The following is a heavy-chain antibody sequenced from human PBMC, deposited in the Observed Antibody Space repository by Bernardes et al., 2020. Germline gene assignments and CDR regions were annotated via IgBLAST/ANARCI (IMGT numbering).Heavy chain of an antibody. J-gene: IGHJ6*03. V-gene: IGHV4-59*01. CDR2: IYYSGTT. CDR3: ARGRKVGAAAGHWYYYYYMDV. D-gene: IGHD6-13*01. Sequence: SETLSLTCTVSGGSISGYYWSWIRQPPGKGLEWIGYIYYSGTTNYNPSLKSRVTISVDTSKIQFSLKLTSVTAADTAMYYCARGRKVGAAAGHWYYYYYMDVWGKGTTVTVSS. CDR1: GGSISGYY.